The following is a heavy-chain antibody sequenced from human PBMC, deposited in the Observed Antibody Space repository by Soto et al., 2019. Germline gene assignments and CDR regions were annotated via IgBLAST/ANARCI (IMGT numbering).Heavy chain of an antibody. Sequence: PGGSLRLSCAASGFTFSSYAMSWVRQAPGKGLEWVSAISGSGGSTYYADSVKGRFTISRDNSKNTLYLQMNSLRAEDTAVYYCATYLTGYYRTYYYYGMDVWGQGTTVTVSS. CDR2: ISGSGGST. J-gene: IGHJ6*02. V-gene: IGHV3-23*01. CDR3: ATYLTGYYRTYYYYGMDV. D-gene: IGHD3-9*01. CDR1: GFTFSSYA.